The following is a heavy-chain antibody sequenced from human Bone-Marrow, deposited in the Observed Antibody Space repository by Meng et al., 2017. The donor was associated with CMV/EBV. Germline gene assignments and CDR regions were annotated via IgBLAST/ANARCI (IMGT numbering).Heavy chain of an antibody. CDR2: ISAYNGNT. J-gene: IGHJ6*02. CDR3: ARDQPSSSWSQIYYYYGMDV. CDR1: TRYG. Sequence: TRYGISWVRQAPGQGLEWMGWISAYNGNTNYAQKLQGRVTMTTDTSTSTAYMELRSLRSDDTAVYYCARDQPSSSWSQIYYYYGMDVWGQGTTVTVSS. D-gene: IGHD6-13*01. V-gene: IGHV1-18*01.